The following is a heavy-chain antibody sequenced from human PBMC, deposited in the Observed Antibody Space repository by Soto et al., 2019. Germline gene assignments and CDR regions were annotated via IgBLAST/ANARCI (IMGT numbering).Heavy chain of an antibody. Sequence: QVQLQESGPGLVTPSQTLSLTCTVSGGSISSGGYYWSWIRQHPGKGLEWIGYTYYSGSTYYNPSLKSRVTISGDTSKNHFTLKLSSVTAAYTAVYYCARAEDSTGSAFVDYWGQGTLVTVSS. D-gene: IGHD3-22*01. CDR2: TYYSGST. CDR1: GGSISSGGYY. J-gene: IGHJ4*02. CDR3: ARAEDSTGSAFVDY. V-gene: IGHV4-31*03.